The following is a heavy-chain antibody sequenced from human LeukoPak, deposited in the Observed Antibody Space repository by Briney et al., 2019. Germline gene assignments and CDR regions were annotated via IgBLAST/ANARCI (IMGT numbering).Heavy chain of an antibody. V-gene: IGHV4-34*01. CDR2: IYHSGST. D-gene: IGHD3-22*01. J-gene: IGHJ4*02. CDR3: ARDSRNFDSSGSLLN. CDR1: GGSFSGYY. Sequence: PSETLSLTCAVYGGSFSGYYWSWIRQPPGKGLEWIGEIYHSGSTNYNPSLKSRVTISVDKPKNQFSLKLTSVTAADTAVYYCARDSRNFDSSGSLLNWGQGTLVTVSS.